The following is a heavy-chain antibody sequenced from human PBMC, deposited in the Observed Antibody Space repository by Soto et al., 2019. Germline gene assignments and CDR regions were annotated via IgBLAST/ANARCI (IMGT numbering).Heavy chain of an antibody. Sequence: GGSLRLSCAASGFTVSSNYMSWVRQAPGKGLEWVSVIYGGGSTYYADSVKGRFTISRDNSKNTLYLQMNSLRAEDTAVYYCAKWGEDIVVVVAAMTGFDYWGQGTLVTVSS. CDR1: GFTVSSNY. CDR2: IYGGGST. D-gene: IGHD2-15*01. CDR3: AKWGEDIVVVVAAMTGFDY. V-gene: IGHV3-66*01. J-gene: IGHJ4*02.